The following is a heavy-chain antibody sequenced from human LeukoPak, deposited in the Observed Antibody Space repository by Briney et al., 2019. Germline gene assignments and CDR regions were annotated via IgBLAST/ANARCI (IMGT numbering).Heavy chain of an antibody. CDR2: IIPIFGTA. CDR1: GGTFSSYA. V-gene: IGHV1-69*13. D-gene: IGHD2-15*01. Sequence: SVKVSCKASGGTFSSYAISWVRQAPGQGLEWMGGIIPIFGTANYAQKFQGRVTITADESTSTAYMELSSLRSEDTAVYYCARDRALGYCSGGSCYSGDYWGQGTLVTVSS. J-gene: IGHJ4*02. CDR3: ARDRALGYCSGGSCYSGDY.